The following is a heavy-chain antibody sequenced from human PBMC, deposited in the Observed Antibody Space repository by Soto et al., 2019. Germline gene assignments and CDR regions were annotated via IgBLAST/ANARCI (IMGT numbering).Heavy chain of an antibody. J-gene: IGHJ6*02. D-gene: IGHD4-17*01. CDR3: ARYRGATVTTIYYYYYGMDV. CDR1: GGSISSYY. Sequence: SETLSLTCTVSGGSISSYYWSWIRQPPGKGLEWIGYIYYSGSTNHNPSLKSRVTISVDTSKNQFSLKLSSVTAADTAVYYCARYRGATVTTIYYYYYGMDVWGQGTTVTVSS. V-gene: IGHV4-59*01. CDR2: IYYSGST.